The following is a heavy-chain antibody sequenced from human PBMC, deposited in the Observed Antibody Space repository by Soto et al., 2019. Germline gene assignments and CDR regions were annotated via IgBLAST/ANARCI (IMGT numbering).Heavy chain of an antibody. CDR3: ARFTHSPTGYTSRSYFDY. Sequence: PGGSLILSYAASGCTFSSYTMNWVRHAPGKGLEWVSSISSSSTYIYYAVSVKGRFTISRDNDKNSLYLQMNSLRAEDTAVYFCARFTHSPTGYTSRSYFDYWGQGTLVTVSS. CDR1: GCTFSSYT. J-gene: IGHJ4*02. D-gene: IGHD6-13*01. V-gene: IGHV3-21*01. CDR2: ISSSSTYI.